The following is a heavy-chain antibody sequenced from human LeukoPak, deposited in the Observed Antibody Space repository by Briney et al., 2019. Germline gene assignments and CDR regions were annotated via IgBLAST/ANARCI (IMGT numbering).Heavy chain of an antibody. CDR3: ARVGLPSSGGNY. CDR2: ISSSSSYI. D-gene: IGHD3-10*01. CDR1: GFTFSSYS. J-gene: IGHJ4*02. Sequence: KPGGSLRLSGAATGFTFSSYSMNWVRQAPGKGLEWVSSISSSSSYIYYADSVKGRFTISRDNAKNSLYLQMNSLRGEDTAVYYCARVGLPSSGGNYWGQGTLVTVPS. V-gene: IGHV3-21*01.